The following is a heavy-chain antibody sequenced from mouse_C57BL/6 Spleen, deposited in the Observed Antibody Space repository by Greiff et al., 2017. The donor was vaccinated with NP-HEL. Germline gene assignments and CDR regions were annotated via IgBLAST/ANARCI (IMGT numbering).Heavy chain of an antibody. Sequence: EVKLVESGPELVKPGASVKISCKASGYSFTDYNMNWVKQSNGKSLEWIGVINPNYGTTSYNQKFKGKATLTVDQSSSTAYMQLNILTSEDSAVYYGARSGTTVVSYYFDYWGQGTTLTVAS. D-gene: IGHD1-1*01. V-gene: IGHV1-39*01. J-gene: IGHJ2*01. CDR1: GYSFTDYN. CDR2: INPNYGTT. CDR3: ARSGTTVVSYYFDY.